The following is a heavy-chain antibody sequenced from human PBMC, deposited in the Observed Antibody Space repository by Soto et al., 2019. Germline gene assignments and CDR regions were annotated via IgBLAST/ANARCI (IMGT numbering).Heavy chain of an antibody. CDR1: GGSISSYY. CDR2: IYTSGST. Sequence: QVQLQESGPGLVKPSETLSLTCTVSGGSISSYYLSWIRQPAGKGLEWIGRIYTSGSTNYNPSLQSRVTMSVDTSKIPFSQKLSPVTAADTAVYYCAGTVLIAARLFGWGGMDVWGQGTTVTVSS. V-gene: IGHV4-4*07. D-gene: IGHD6-6*01. J-gene: IGHJ6*02. CDR3: AGTVLIAARLFGWGGMDV.